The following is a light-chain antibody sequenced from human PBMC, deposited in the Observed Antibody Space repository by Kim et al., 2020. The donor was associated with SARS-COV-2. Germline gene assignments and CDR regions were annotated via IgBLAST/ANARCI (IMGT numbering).Light chain of an antibody. CDR1: QSISNY. J-gene: IGKJ4*01. CDR3: QKYNSAPLT. CDR2: AAS. V-gene: IGKV1-27*01. Sequence: SASVGDRVTITCRTSQSISNYLAWYQQKPVQVPKLLIYAASTLQSGVPSRFSGSGSGTDFTLTISSLQPEDVATYYCQKYNSAPLTFGGGTKLEI.